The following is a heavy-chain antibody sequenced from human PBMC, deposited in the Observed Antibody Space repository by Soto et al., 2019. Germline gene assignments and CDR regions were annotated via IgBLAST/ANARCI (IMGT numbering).Heavy chain of an antibody. CDR2: INPSGGST. CDR1: GYTFTTYF. D-gene: IGHD2-2*02. Sequence: QVQLVQSGAEVKKPGASVKVSCKASGYTFTTYFIHWVRQAPGQGLEWMGLINPSGGSTSYAQKFRGRVTMTRDMSTSTVYMELSSLGSEDTPVYYCTSGTDTASGWYVDLWGRGTLVTVSS. CDR3: TSGTDTASGWYVDL. J-gene: IGHJ2*01. V-gene: IGHV1-46*03.